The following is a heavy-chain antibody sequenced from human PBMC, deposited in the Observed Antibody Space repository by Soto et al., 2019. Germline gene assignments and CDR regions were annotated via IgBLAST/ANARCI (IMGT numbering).Heavy chain of an antibody. CDR3: TSHLGMEWSVIPPWAGMDV. CDR2: IKSQTDGGTT. V-gene: IGHV3-15*01. D-gene: IGHD3-3*01. Sequence: EVQLVESGGGLVKPGGSLRLSCAASGFTFSNAWMSWVRQAPGTGLEWGGRIKSQTDGGTTDYAAPVKGRFTISRDDSNNTLYLQMNSLKTEDTAVYYCTSHLGMEWSVIPPWAGMDVWGQGTTVTVSS. J-gene: IGHJ6*02. CDR1: GFTFSNAW.